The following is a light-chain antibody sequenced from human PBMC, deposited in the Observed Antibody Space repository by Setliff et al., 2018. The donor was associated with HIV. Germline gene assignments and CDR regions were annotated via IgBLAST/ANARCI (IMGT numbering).Light chain of an antibody. CDR3: CSYAGSYTYVV. CDR2: DVS. J-gene: IGLJ2*01. Sequence: ALTQPRSVSGSPGQSVTISCTGTSSDVGGYEYVSWYQEHPGKAPKVIIYDVSERPSGVPDRFSGSKSGNTASLTISGLQAENEADYYCCSYAGSYTYVVFGGGTKVTVL. CDR1: SSDVGGYEY. V-gene: IGLV2-11*01.